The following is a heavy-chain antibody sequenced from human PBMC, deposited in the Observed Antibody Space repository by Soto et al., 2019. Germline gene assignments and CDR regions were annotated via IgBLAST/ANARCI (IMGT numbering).Heavy chain of an antibody. J-gene: IGHJ5*02. D-gene: IGHD1-26*01. CDR2: IHYSGST. CDR3: ASSDLYGGRYWGFDT. CDR1: GGSMTTYY. Sequence: QMQLQESGPGLVEPSETLSLTCTVSGGSMTTYYWSWIRQPPGKGLEWIGYIHYSGSTIYNPSLKRRVTMSVDTSKNQFYLKVNSVTAAETAVYYCASSDLYGGRYWGFDTWGQGTLVTVSS. V-gene: IGHV4-59*01.